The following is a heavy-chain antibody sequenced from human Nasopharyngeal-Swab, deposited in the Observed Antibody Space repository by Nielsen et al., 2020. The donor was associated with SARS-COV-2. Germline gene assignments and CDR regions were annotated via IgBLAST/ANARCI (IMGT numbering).Heavy chain of an antibody. CDR1: GFTVNSNF. V-gene: IGHV3-66*03. CDR2: IYSSGGT. Sequence: GESLKISCAASGFTVNSNFMTWVRQAPGKGLEWVSLIYSSGGTHYADSVKGRFTISRDNSNNTLYLQMNSLRPDDTAVYYCARDGYSYDDAFDIWGQGTLGTVSS. J-gene: IGHJ3*02. D-gene: IGHD5-18*01. CDR3: ARDGYSYDDAFDI.